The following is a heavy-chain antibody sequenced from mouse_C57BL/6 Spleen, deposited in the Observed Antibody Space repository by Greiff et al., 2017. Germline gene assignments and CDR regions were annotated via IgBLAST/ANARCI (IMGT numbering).Heavy chain of an antibody. V-gene: IGHV3-6*01. CDR1: GYSITSGYY. J-gene: IGHJ4*01. CDR3: ARHYGNYEDAMDY. D-gene: IGHD2-1*01. CDR2: RSYDGSN. Sequence: VQLKESGPGLVKPSQSLSITCSVTGYSITSGYYWNWIRQFPGNKLEWMGYRSYDGSNNYNPSLKNRISITRDTSKNQFFLQLNSVTTEDTATYYCARHYGNYEDAMDYWGQGTSVTVSS.